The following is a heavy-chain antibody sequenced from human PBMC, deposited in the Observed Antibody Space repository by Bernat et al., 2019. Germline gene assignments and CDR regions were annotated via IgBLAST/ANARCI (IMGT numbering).Heavy chain of an antibody. Sequence: EVQLVESGGGLVQPGGSLRVSCAASGFTFSSYSMIWVRQAPGKGLEWVALISGPGVTTHYADYVKGRITISRDNYKNTLFLQMNSLRAEDTAVYYCAKEAAFCGTGCYSLADCWGQGTLVTVSS. CDR2: ISGPGVTT. CDR3: AKEAAFCGTGCYSLADC. D-gene: IGHD2-21*02. CDR1: GFTFSSYS. V-gene: IGHV3-23*04. J-gene: IGHJ4*02.